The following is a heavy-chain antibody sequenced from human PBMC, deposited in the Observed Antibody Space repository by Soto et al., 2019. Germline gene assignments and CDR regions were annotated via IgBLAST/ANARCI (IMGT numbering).Heavy chain of an antibody. CDR1: GDSVSSNSAA. D-gene: IGHD3-22*01. CDR2: TYYRSKWYN. CDR3: SKDDSCHLLWFDP. Sequence: SQTLSLTCAISGDSVSSNSAAWNWIRQSPSRSLEWLGRTYYRSKWYNDYAVSVKSRITINPDTSKNQFSLQLNSVTPEDTAVYFRSKDDSCHLLWFDPWGQGTLVPVSS. V-gene: IGHV6-1*01. J-gene: IGHJ5*02.